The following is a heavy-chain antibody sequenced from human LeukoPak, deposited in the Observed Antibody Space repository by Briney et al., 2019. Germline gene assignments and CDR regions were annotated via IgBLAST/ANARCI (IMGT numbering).Heavy chain of an antibody. J-gene: IGHJ6*02. CDR3: ARDPWYSSSWYPSYYYYGMDV. CDR2: ISSSGSTI. V-gene: IGHV3-11*01. Sequence: GGSLRLSCAASGFTFSDYYMSWIRQAPGKGLEWVSYISSSGSTIYYADSVKGRFTISRDNAKNSLYLQMNSLRAKDTAVYYCARDPWYSSSWYPSYYYYGMDVWGQGTTVTVSS. CDR1: GFTFSDYY. D-gene: IGHD6-13*01.